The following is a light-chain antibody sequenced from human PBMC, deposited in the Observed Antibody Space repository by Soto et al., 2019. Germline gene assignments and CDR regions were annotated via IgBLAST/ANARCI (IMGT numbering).Light chain of an antibody. CDR3: QQVNSYPIT. CDR1: QSITGY. J-gene: IGKJ5*01. Sequence: DIQMTQSPSSLSASVGDRVTVTCRASQSITGYLNWYEQKRGEAPNLVMYVACSLQSEVASRFSGSGSGTDFTLTITSLQPEDFATYYCQQVNSYPITFGQGTRLEIK. V-gene: IGKV1-39*01. CDR2: VAC.